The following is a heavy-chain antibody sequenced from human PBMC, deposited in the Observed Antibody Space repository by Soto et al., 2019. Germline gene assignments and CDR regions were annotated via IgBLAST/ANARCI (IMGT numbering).Heavy chain of an antibody. CDR2: IRSKAYGGTT. J-gene: IGHJ4*02. V-gene: IGHV3-49*03. CDR1: GFTFGDYA. D-gene: IGHD3-22*01. Sequence: GGSLRLSCTASGFTFGDYAMSWFRQAPGKGLEWVGFIRSKAYGGTTEYAASVKGRFTISRDDSKSIAYLQMNSLKTEDTAVYYCTRDPRYDSSGYYGLHWGQGTLVTVSS. CDR3: TRDPRYDSSGYYGLH.